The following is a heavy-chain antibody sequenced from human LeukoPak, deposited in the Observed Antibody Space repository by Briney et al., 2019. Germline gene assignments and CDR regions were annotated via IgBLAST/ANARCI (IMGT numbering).Heavy chain of an antibody. D-gene: IGHD2/OR15-2a*01. CDR3: ARGVGNFRYYFDY. CDR1: GFTFSTYA. CDR2: ISSTGTYI. J-gene: IGHJ4*02. Sequence: GGSLRLSCAASGFTFSTYAMNWIRQAPGKGLEWVSSISSTGTYIYYGDLVEGRFTISRDNAKNSLYLQMNSLRAEDTAVYYCARGVGNFRYYFDYWGQGTLVTVSS. V-gene: IGHV3-21*01.